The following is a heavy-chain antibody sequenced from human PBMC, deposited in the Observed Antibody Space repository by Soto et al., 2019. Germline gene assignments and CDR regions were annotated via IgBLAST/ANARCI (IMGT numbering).Heavy chain of an antibody. J-gene: IGHJ4*02. CDR1: GFTFDDYA. D-gene: IGHD3-16*01. V-gene: IGHV3-9*01. CDR3: AKAVGRYGNFDY. Sequence: EVQLVESGGGLVQPGRSLRLSCAASGFTFDDYAMHWVRQAPGKGLEWVSRISWNSGSIGYADSVKGRFTISRDNAKNSLYQQMNSLRAEDTALYYCAKAVGRYGNFDYWGQGTLVTVSS. CDR2: ISWNSGSI.